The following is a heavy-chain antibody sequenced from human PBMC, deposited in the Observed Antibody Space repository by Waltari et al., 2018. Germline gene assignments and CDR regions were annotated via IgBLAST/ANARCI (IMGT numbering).Heavy chain of an antibody. V-gene: IGHV4-30-4*07. Sequence: QVQLQESGPGLVEPSQTLSLTCTVSGGSVSSYYSWTWMRQSPGTGLEWIGHIFYIGNTYSNPSLKSRVSISLDTSKNQFSLKLNSVTAADTAVYYCVRGPHYYDSNGALSISFPDYWGQGTLVTVSS. D-gene: IGHD3-22*01. CDR2: IFYIGNT. J-gene: IGHJ4*02. CDR3: VRGPHYYDSNGALSISFPDY. CDR1: GGSVSSYYS.